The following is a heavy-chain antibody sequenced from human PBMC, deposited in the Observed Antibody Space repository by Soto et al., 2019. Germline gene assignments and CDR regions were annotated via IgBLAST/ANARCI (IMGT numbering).Heavy chain of an antibody. D-gene: IGHD1-1*01. J-gene: IGHJ4*02. CDR2: ISERGDTT. Sequence: EVQLLESGGGVVQPGGSLRLSCVASGFTIRSNAMYWVRQAPGKGLEWVSGISERGDTTHYAESVKGRFTISRDTSKNTLYLQLNTLRADDTAVYYCAKDKPGTTSFDYWGQGTLVTVSS. V-gene: IGHV3-23*01. CDR3: AKDKPGTTSFDY. CDR1: GFTIRSNA.